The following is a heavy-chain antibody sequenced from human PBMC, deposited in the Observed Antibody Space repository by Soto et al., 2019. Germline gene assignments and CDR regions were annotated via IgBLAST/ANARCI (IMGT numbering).Heavy chain of an antibody. J-gene: IGHJ6*02. CDR2: INTGNGNT. CDR3: ARGRFPADSTYHYGMDV. D-gene: IGHD5-18*01. CDR1: GYTFTSYA. V-gene: IGHV1-3*04. Sequence: QVQLVQSGAEVKMPGASVEVSCKSSGYTFTSYAIHWVRQAPGQRLEWMGWINTGNGNTKYSQRFQGRVTITRDTSASTAYMELSSLISEDTAVYYCARGRFPADSTYHYGMDVWGQGTTVTVSS.